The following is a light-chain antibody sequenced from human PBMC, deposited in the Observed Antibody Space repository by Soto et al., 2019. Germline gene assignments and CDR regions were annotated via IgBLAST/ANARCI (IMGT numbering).Light chain of an antibody. V-gene: IGLV2-8*01. Sequence: TLTQPPSTSVSPGQSVTISCTGTSSDVGAYNYVSWYQQHPGKAPKLMIYEVSKRPSGVPDRFSGSKSGNTASLTVSGLQAEDEADYYCSSHAGSTNYVFGTGTKVTVL. J-gene: IGLJ1*01. CDR2: EVS. CDR3: SSHAGSTNYV. CDR1: SSDVGAYNY.